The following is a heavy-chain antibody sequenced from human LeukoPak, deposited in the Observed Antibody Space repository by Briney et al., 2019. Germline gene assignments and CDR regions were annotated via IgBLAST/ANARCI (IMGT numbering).Heavy chain of an antibody. D-gene: IGHD2-21*01. CDR1: GFALSTYW. CDR2: IKQDGSEK. Sequence: GGSLRLSCEASGFALSTYWMDWIRQAPGKGLEWVVNIKQDGSEKYYVDSVKGRFIVSRDNAKNSGHLQMNSLRPDNTAIYYCTRGLNVVAIDLWGPGTVVTVSA. J-gene: IGHJ3*01. CDR3: TRGLNVVAIDL. V-gene: IGHV3-7*04.